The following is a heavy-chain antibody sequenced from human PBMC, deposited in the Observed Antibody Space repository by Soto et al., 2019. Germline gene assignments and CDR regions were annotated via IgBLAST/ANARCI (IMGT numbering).Heavy chain of an antibody. V-gene: IGHV4-61*08. CDR2: IYHSGTT. D-gene: IGHD1-1*01. J-gene: IGHJ4*02. CDR1: GGSISSGGYY. Sequence: SETLSLTCTVSGGSISSGGYYWSWIRQHPGKGLERIGEIYHSGTTNYNPSFNNRVTMSVDKSNNQFSLMLTSVTAEDTAIYYCAREGGSGTFMGFDYWGQGTLVTVSS. CDR3: AREGGSGTFMGFDY.